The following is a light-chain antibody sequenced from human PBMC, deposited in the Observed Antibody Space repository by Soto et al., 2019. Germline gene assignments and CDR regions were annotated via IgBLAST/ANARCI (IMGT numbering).Light chain of an antibody. V-gene: IGLV8-61*01. CDR1: SGSVSTTYY. Sequence: QAVVTQEPSFSVSPGGTVTLTCCLTSGSVSTTYYPSWYQQTPGQAPRTLIYSTNIRSSGVPDRFSGSILGIKAALTITGAQADYESHYHCMIYTGGRMVVFGGGTQLAVL. CDR3: MIYTGGRMVV. CDR2: STN. J-gene: IGLJ2*01.